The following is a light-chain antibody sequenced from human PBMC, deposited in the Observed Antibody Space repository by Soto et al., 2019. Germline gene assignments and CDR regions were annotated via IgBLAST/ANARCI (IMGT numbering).Light chain of an antibody. J-gene: IGLJ3*02. V-gene: IGLV4-69*01. CDR1: SGHSSYA. Sequence: QLVLTQSPSASASLGPSVKLTCTLSSGHSSYAIAWHQQQPEKGPRYLMKLNSDGSQSKGDGIPDRCSGSSSGAERYLTISSLQSEDEADYHCQTWGTGLLVFGGGTKLTVL. CDR3: QTWGTGLLV. CDR2: LNSDGSQ.